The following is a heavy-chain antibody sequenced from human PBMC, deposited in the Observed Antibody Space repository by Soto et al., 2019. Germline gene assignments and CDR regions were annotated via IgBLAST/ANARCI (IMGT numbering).Heavy chain of an antibody. CDR1: GYTPTELS. CDR3: ATGLRAAAVNSPNLDP. Sequence: GASVKVSCKVSGYTPTELSMHWVRQAPGKGLEWMGGFDPEDGETIYAQKFQGRVTMTEDTSTDTAYMELSSLRSEDTAVYYCATGLRAAAVNSPNLDPWGQGTLVTVSS. J-gene: IGHJ5*02. D-gene: IGHD6-13*01. CDR2: FDPEDGET. V-gene: IGHV1-24*01.